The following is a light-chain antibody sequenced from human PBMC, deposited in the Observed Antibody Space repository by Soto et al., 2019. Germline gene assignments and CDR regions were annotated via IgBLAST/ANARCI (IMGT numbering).Light chain of an antibody. CDR2: GNS. V-gene: IGLV1-40*01. CDR3: QSYGSSLDVV. J-gene: IGLJ2*01. Sequence: QSVLTQPPSVSGAPGQRVTISCTGSSSNIGACYDVHWYQQLPGTAPKLLIYGNSNRPSGVPDRFSGSKSGTSASLAITGLLAEDDADYYCQSYGSSLDVVFGGGTKLTVL. CDR1: SSNIGACYD.